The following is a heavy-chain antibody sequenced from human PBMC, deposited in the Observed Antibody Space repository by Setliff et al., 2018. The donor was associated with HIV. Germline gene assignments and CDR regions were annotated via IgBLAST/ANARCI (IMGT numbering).Heavy chain of an antibody. CDR3: AKGRYSSSWYYFDY. V-gene: IGHV3-9*03. D-gene: IGHD6-13*01. J-gene: IGHJ4*02. Sequence: GGSLRLSCAASGFTFDDYAMHWGRQAPGKGLEWVSGINWNSGTIAYADFVKGRFTISRDNTKNSLYLQMNSLRAEDMALYYCAKGRYSSSWYYFDYWGQGTLVTVSS. CDR2: INWNSGTI. CDR1: GFTFDDYA.